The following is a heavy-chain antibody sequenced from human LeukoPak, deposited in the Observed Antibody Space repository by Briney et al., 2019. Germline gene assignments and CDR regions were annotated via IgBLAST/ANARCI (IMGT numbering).Heavy chain of an antibody. Sequence: SESLSLTCAVSGGSFIAYYWSWIRQPPGKGLEWISEIYHSGSPNYNPSLKSRVTISVDTSKNQSSLKLSSVTAADTAVYYCARDRRTDIVATTGFDYWGQGTLVTVSS. CDR2: IYHSGSP. D-gene: IGHD5-12*01. V-gene: IGHV4-34*01. CDR1: GGSFIAYY. J-gene: IGHJ4*02. CDR3: ARDRRTDIVATTGFDY.